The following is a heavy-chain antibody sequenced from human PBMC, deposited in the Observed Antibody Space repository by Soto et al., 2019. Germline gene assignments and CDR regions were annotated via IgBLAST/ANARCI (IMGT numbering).Heavy chain of an antibody. V-gene: IGHV3-23*01. Sequence: EVQLLESGGGLVQPGGSLRLSCAASGFSLRNYGMNWVRQAPGKGLEWVSVISNSGGTIKYADSVKGRFTTSTDNYPSKVYLELNSLRAEETAVYYCARLQGDNSGTYGMDVWGQGTTVTVS. CDR2: ISNSGGTI. CDR3: ARLQGDNSGTYGMDV. J-gene: IGHJ6*02. CDR1: GFSLRNYG. D-gene: IGHD3-10*01.